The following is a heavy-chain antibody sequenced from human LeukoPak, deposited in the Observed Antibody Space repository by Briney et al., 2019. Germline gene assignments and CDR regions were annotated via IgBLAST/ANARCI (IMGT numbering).Heavy chain of an antibody. V-gene: IGHV3-21*01. J-gene: IGHJ5*02. CDR2: ISSSSSYI. D-gene: IGHD3-9*01. CDR3: ARDSDDILTGYSPNWFDP. CDR1: GFTFSSYS. Sequence: GGSLRLSCAASGFTFSSYSMNWVRQAPGKGLEWVPSISSSSSYIYYADSVKGRFTISRDNAKNSLYLQMNSLRAEDTAVYYCARDSDDILTGYSPNWFDPWGQGTLVTVSS.